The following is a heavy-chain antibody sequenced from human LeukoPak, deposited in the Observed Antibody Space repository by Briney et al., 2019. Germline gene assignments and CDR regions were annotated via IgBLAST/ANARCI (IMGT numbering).Heavy chain of an antibody. D-gene: IGHD2-15*01. Sequence: GASVKVSCKASGYTFTGYYMHLVRQAPGQGLEWMGRINPNSGGTNYAQKFQGRVTMTRDTSISTAYMELSRLRSDDTAVYYCARDVGCCIGGSCPNWGQRTLVTVSS. V-gene: IGHV1-2*06. CDR2: INPNSGGT. CDR3: ARDVGCCIGGSCPN. CDR1: GYTFTGYY. J-gene: IGHJ4*02.